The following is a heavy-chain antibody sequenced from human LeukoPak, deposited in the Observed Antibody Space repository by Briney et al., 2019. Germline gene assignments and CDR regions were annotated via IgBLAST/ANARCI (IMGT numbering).Heavy chain of an antibody. J-gene: IGHJ4*02. CDR3: TTDDYSD. D-gene: IGHD4-11*01. CDR2: IKSKRDGGTT. V-gene: IGHV3-15*01. Sequence: GGSLRLSCAASGFTFTNAWMSWVRQAPGKGLECVGRIKSKRDGGTTDYAAPVKGRFTISRDDSENMLYLQMNSLKTEDTALYYCTTDDYSDWGQGTLVTVSS. CDR1: GFTFTNAW.